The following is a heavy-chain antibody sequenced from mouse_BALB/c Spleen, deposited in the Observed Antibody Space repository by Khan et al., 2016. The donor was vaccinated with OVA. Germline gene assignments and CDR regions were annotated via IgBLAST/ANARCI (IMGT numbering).Heavy chain of an antibody. J-gene: IGHJ3*01. Sequence: QVQLQQSGAELTRPGASVKMSCKASGYTFTSYTIHWVKQRPGQGLEWIGYINPVSDYTNYNQNFKDKATLTADKSSSTAYMQLRSLTSEDSAVYYCAKEGAYYRSDGWFVYWGQGTLVTVST. CDR2: INPVSDYT. D-gene: IGHD2-14*01. CDR3: AKEGAYYRSDGWFVY. V-gene: IGHV1-4*01. CDR1: GYTFTSYT.